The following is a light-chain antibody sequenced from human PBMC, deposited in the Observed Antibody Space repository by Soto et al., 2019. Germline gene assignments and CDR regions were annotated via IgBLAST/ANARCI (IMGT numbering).Light chain of an antibody. CDR2: GAS. CDR1: QSVSSY. J-gene: IGKJ1*01. Sequence: EIVLAQSPGTLSLSPGERATLSCRASQSVSSYLAWYQQKPGQAPRLLIYGASRRATGIPDRFSASGSGTDFTLTISRLEPGDVAVYYCQQYGGSPQTFGHGTRVELK. CDR3: QQYGGSPQT. V-gene: IGKV3-20*01.